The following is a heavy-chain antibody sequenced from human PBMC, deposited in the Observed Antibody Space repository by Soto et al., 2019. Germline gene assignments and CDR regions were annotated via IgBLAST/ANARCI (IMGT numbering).Heavy chain of an antibody. J-gene: IGHJ4*02. D-gene: IGHD3-10*01. V-gene: IGHV1-8*01. CDR2: MNPNSGNT. CDR3: ARGPRGLVRGVEVSRNFDY. CDR1: GYTFTSYD. Sequence: RASVKVSCKASGYTFTSYDINWVRQATGQGLEWMGWMNPNSGNTGYAQKFQGRVTMTRNTSISTAYMELSSLRSEDTAVYYCARGPRGLVRGVEVSRNFDYWGQGTLVTVSS.